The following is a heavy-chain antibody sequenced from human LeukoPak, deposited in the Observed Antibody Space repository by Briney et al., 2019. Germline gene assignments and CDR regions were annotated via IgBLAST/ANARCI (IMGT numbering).Heavy chain of an antibody. CDR1: GGTFSSYA. V-gene: IGHV1-69*05. J-gene: IGHJ3*02. CDR3: ARDRSGRVAFDI. Sequence: ASVKVSCKASGGTFSSYAICWVRQAPGQGLEWMGGIIPIFGTANYAQKFQGRVTITTDESTSTAYMELSSLRSEDTAVYYCARDRSGRVAFDIWGQGTMVTVSS. CDR2: IIPIFGTA. D-gene: IGHD3-10*01.